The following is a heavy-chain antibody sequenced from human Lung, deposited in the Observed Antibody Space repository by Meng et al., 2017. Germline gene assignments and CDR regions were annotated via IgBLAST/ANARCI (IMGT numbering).Heavy chain of an antibody. Sequence: SVKVSCKASGGTFSSYAISWVRQAPGQGLEWMGGIIPIFGAANYAQKFQGRVTITTDESTSTAYMELSSLRSEDTAVYYCAASYSSSWYGYFQHWGQGTLVTVSS. CDR2: IIPIFGAA. J-gene: IGHJ1*01. D-gene: IGHD6-13*01. CDR1: GGTFSSYA. CDR3: AASYSSSWYGYFQH. V-gene: IGHV1-69*05.